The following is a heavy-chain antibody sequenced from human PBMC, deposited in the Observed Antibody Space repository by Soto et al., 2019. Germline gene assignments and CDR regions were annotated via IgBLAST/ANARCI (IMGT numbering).Heavy chain of an antibody. CDR2: ISSSGITT. Sequence: QVQLVESGGGVVKPGGSLRLSCAASGFTFSDSYMTWIRQAPGKGLEWLSYISSSGITTYYADSVKGRFTISRDNDKNSLYLQMNSLRAEDTAVYYCARNKAAADNYWGQGTLVTVSS. CDR1: GFTFSDSY. J-gene: IGHJ4*02. D-gene: IGHD6-13*01. CDR3: ARNKAAADNY. V-gene: IGHV3-11*01.